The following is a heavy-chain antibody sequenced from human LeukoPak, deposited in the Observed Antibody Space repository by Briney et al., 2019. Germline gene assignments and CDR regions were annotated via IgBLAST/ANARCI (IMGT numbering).Heavy chain of an antibody. V-gene: IGHV1-69*13. CDR1: GGTFSSYA. J-gene: IGHJ4*02. CDR3: ARLYGDDGYFDY. CDR2: IIPIFGTA. Sequence: ASVKVSCKASGGTFSSYAISWVRQAPGQGLEWMGGIIPIFGTANYAQKFQGRVTITADESMSTAYMELSSLRSEDTAVYYCARLYGDDGYFDYWGQGTLVTVSS. D-gene: IGHD4-17*01.